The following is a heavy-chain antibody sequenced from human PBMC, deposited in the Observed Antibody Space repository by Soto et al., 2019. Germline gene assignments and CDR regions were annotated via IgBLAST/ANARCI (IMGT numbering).Heavy chain of an antibody. CDR3: ARGTITMVRGVIIPGFYWFDP. V-gene: IGHV4-34*01. Sequence: PSGTPSPPCAVYGGVFSGFYLGWVRPPPGEGGEGIGEINHSGSTNYNPSLKGRVTISVDTSKNQFSLKLSSVTAADTAVYYCARGTITMVRGVIIPGFYWFDPWGQGTPVTVSS. CDR2: INHSGST. J-gene: IGHJ5*02. D-gene: IGHD3-10*01. CDR1: GGVFSGFY.